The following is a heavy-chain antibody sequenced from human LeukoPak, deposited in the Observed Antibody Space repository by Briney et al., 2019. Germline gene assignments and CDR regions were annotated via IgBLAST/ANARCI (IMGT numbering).Heavy chain of an antibody. J-gene: IGHJ3*02. V-gene: IGHV3-33*01. CDR2: IWYDENKK. Sequence: GGSLRLSCAASGFTFSSYGMHWVRQAPGKGLEWVAVIWYDENKKFYADSVKGRFTISRDNFKSTLYLQMNSLRVEDTAVYYCAREGLTSTPNNAFDIWGQGTTVTVS. CDR1: GFTFSSYG. D-gene: IGHD4-23*01. CDR3: AREGLTSTPNNAFDI.